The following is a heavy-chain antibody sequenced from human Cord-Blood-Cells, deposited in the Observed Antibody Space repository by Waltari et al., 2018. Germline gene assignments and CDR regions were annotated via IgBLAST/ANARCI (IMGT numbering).Heavy chain of an antibody. D-gene: IGHD3-3*01. Sequence: QVQLVQSGAEVKKPGASVKVSCKASGYTFTRSGLRWVRQAPGQGLEWMGWISAYNGNTNYAQKLQGRVTMTTDTSTSTAYMEPRSLRSDDTAVYYCARGSHDFWSGYYDAFDIWGQGTMVTVSS. J-gene: IGHJ3*02. V-gene: IGHV1-18*01. CDR1: GYTFTRSG. CDR2: ISAYNGNT. CDR3: ARGSHDFWSGYYDAFDI.